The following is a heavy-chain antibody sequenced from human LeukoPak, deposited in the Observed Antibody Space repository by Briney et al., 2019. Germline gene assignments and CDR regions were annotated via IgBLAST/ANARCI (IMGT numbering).Heavy chain of an antibody. Sequence: ASVKVSCKASGGTFSSYAISWVRQAPGQGLEWMGGIIPIFGTANYAQKFQGRVTITTDESTSTAYMKLSSLRSEDTAVYYCGCAPREGGYYYYMDVWGKGTTVTISS. CDR3: GCAPREGGYYYYMDV. V-gene: IGHV1-69*05. D-gene: IGHD1-26*01. J-gene: IGHJ6*03. CDR1: GGTFSSYA. CDR2: IIPIFGTA.